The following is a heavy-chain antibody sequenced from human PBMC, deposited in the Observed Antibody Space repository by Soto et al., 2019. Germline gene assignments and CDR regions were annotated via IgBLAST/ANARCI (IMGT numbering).Heavy chain of an antibody. V-gene: IGHV4-39*01. D-gene: IGHD2-2*01. Sequence: SETLSLTWTVSDGSISSSSYYWGWNRQPQGKGQEWIGSIYYSGSTYYNPSPKSRVTISVDTSKNQFSLKLSSVTAADTAVYYCARHPIVVPAAIDYYGMDVWGQGTTVTVPS. J-gene: IGHJ6*02. CDR2: IYYSGST. CDR3: ARHPIVVPAAIDYYGMDV. CDR1: DGSISSSSYY.